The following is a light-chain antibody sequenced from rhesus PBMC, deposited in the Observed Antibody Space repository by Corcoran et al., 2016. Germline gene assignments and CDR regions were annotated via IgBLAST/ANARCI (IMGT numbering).Light chain of an antibody. V-gene: IGKV1-66*01. J-gene: IGKJ4*01. CDR3: QRYSNSPPT. CDR2: DAS. Sequence: DIQMTQSPSSLSASVGDRVTITCRASQGINHYLSWYQQKPGKAPKPLIYDASSLEKGVPSRFSGSGSGTYYTLTISGLQPKDIATYYCQRYSNSPPTFGGGTKVEIQ. CDR1: QGINHY.